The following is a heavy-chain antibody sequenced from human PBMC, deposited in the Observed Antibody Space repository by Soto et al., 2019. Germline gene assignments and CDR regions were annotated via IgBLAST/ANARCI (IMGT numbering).Heavy chain of an antibody. J-gene: IGHJ6*01. Sequence: GGSLRLSCAASGFTFSSYSMNWVRQAPGKGLEWVSSISSSSSYIYYADSVKGRFTISRDNAKNSLYLQMNSLRAEDTAVYYYARGALTVSTYYYYYGMDVWGQGTTVPVSS. V-gene: IGHV3-21*01. CDR2: ISSSSSYI. CDR1: GFTFSSYS. CDR3: ARGALTVSTYYYYYGMDV. D-gene: IGHD4-4*01.